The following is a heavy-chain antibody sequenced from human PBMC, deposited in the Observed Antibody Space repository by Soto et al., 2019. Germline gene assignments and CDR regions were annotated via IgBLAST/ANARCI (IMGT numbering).Heavy chain of an antibody. CDR2: THSSGSA. Sequence: QVQLQESGPGLVKSSETLSLICTVSGGSISNYYWSWIRQPPGKGLEWVGYTHSSGSANYNPSLRSRGPLSVDTSKNQFSLRLSSVTAAYTAMYYCARHQVGTTRDYWGQGTLVPVSS. D-gene: IGHD1-26*01. CDR1: GGSISNYY. CDR3: ARHQVGTTRDY. V-gene: IGHV4-59*08. J-gene: IGHJ4*02.